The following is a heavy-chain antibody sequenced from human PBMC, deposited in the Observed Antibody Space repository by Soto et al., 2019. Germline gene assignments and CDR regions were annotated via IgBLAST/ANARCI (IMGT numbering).Heavy chain of an antibody. J-gene: IGHJ5*02. CDR1: GFTFRSFT. CDR2: ISSNSAYI. V-gene: IGHV3-21*01. D-gene: IGHD6-13*01. Sequence: EVHLVESGGGLVKPGGSLRLSCAASGFTFRSFTMNWVRQAPGKGLEWVSTISSNSAYIYYTDALRGRFTISRDNDKTSLHVQMTRLRAEDRDVYYCTRDASRDSSARGWFAPWGPGTRVTVSS. CDR3: TRDASRDSSARGWFAP.